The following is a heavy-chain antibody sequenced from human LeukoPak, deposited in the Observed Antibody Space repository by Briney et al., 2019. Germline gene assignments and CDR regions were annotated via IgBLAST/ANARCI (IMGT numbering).Heavy chain of an antibody. CDR1: GFTFSSNW. J-gene: IGHJ4*02. CDR2: INSDGSST. Sequence: GGSLRLSCAASGFTFSSNWMHWVRQAPGKGLVWVSRINSDGSSTSYADSVKGRFTISRDNAKNTLNLQMNSLRAEDTAVYYCARTRAPYYYASGSPDFWGQGTLVTVSS. CDR3: ARTRAPYYYASGSPDF. D-gene: IGHD3-10*01. V-gene: IGHV3-74*01.